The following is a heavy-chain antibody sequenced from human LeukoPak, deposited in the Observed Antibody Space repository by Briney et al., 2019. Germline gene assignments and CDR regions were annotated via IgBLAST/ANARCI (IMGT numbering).Heavy chain of an antibody. D-gene: IGHD3-10*01. V-gene: IGHV1-69*06. CDR2: IIPIFGTA. J-gene: IGHJ4*02. CDR1: GGTFSSYA. Sequence: ASVKVSCKASGGTFSSYAISWVRQAPGQGLEWMGGIIPIFGTANYAQKFQGRVTITADKSTSTAYMELSSLRSEDTAVYYCAREEHTRNYYGSGSYYTKWGQGTLVTVSS. CDR3: AREEHTRNYYGSGSYYTK.